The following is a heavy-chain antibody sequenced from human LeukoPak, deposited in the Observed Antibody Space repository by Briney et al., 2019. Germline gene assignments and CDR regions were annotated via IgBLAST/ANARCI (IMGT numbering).Heavy chain of an antibody. CDR2: TYYRSKWYN. J-gene: IGHJ4*02. V-gene: IGHV6-1*01. D-gene: IGHD5-18*01. CDR3: ARGYGYYFDY. Sequence: SQTLSLTCAISGDSVPSNSAAWNWIRQSPSKGLEWLGRTYYRSKWYNDYAVSVKGRITINPDTSENHFSLQLNSVTPEDTAVYYCARGYGYYFDYWGQGALVTVSS. CDR1: GDSVPSNSAA.